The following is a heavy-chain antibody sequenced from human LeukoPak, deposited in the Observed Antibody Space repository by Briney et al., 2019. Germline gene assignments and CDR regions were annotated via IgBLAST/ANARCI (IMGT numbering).Heavy chain of an antibody. Sequence: PSETLSLTCTVSGGSISSSSYYWGWIRQPPGKGLEWIGSIYYSGSTYYNPSLKSRVTISVDTSKNQFSLKLSSVTAADTAVYYCARGGEGIAAAGAWFDPWGQGTLVTVSS. CDR2: IYYSGST. CDR1: GGSISSSSYY. D-gene: IGHD6-13*01. J-gene: IGHJ5*02. CDR3: ARGGEGIAAAGAWFDP. V-gene: IGHV4-39*07.